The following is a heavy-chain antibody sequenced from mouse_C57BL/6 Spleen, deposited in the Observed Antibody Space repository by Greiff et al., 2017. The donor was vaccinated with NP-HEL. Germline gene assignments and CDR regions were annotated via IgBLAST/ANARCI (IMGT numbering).Heavy chain of an antibody. CDR2: INPSTGGT. Sequence: VQLQQSGPELVKPGASVKISCKASGYSFTGYYMNWVKQSPEKSLEWIGEINPSTGGTTYNQKFKAKATLTVDKSSSTAYMQLKSLTSEDSAVYYCARIYSNYRYFDVWGTGTTVTVSS. D-gene: IGHD2-5*01. V-gene: IGHV1-42*01. CDR3: ARIYSNYRYFDV. J-gene: IGHJ1*03. CDR1: GYSFTGYY.